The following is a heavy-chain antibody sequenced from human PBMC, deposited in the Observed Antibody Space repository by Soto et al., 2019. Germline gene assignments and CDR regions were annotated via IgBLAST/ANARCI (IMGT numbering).Heavy chain of an antibody. CDR3: ARGGGLWIGGLSVDC. CDR2: INAGNGDR. Sequence: QVQLVQSGAEVKNPGASVKVSCKASGYTFTSYAMHWVRQAPGQRLEGMGWINAGNGDRKYSQKFQGRVTITRDTSASAAYMEPSSLRSEDTAVQYGARGGGLWIGGLSVDCWGQGTLVTVSS. CDR1: GYTFTSYA. V-gene: IGHV1-3*01. J-gene: IGHJ4*02. D-gene: IGHD3-10*01.